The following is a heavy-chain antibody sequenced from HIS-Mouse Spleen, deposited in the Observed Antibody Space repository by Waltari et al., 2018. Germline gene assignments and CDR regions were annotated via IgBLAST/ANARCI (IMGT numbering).Heavy chain of an antibody. D-gene: IGHD2-15*01. J-gene: IGHJ4*02. CDR1: GGSFSGYY. V-gene: IGHV4-34*01. Sequence: QVQLQQWGAGLLKPSETLSLTCAVYGGSFSGYYWSWIRQPPGKGLEWIGEINHSGSTNYTPSLKGRVTISVDTSKNQFSLKLSSVTAADTAVYYCASYCSGGSCYSGHYFDYWGQGTLVTVSS. CDR2: INHSGST. CDR3: ASYCSGGSCYSGHYFDY.